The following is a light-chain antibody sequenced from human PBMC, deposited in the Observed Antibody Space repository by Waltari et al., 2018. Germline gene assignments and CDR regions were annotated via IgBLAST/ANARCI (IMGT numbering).Light chain of an antibody. V-gene: IGKV3-11*01. J-gene: IGKJ2*01. Sequence: EIVLTQSPATLSLSPGERATLSCRASQTVRSYLVWYQQRPGQTPRLLIFDASSRATGISAKFSGSGSGTDFTLTVSNLEPEDFAVYYCQQRSNWPYTFGQGTRVEIK. CDR2: DAS. CDR1: QTVRSY. CDR3: QQRSNWPYT.